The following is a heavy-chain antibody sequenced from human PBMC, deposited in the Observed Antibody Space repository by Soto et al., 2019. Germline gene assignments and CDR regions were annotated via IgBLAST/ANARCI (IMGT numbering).Heavy chain of an antibody. CDR3: ARGSATRIVVGTAMGDY. Sequence: QVQLVQSGAEVKKPGASVKVSCKASGYTFTSYGISWVRQAPGQGLEWMGWISAYNGNTNYAQKLQGRVTMTTNTSTSTAYMELRSLRSYDTAVYYCARGSATRIVVGTAMGDYWGQGTLVTVSS. D-gene: IGHD2-21*02. V-gene: IGHV1-18*01. CDR2: ISAYNGNT. CDR1: GYTFTSYG. J-gene: IGHJ4*02.